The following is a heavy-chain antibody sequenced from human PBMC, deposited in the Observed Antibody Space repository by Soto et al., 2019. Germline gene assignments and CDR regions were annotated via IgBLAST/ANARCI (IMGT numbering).Heavy chain of an antibody. V-gene: IGHV4-31*03. D-gene: IGHD2-8*01. J-gene: IGHJ4*02. CDR3: VRGGSCTNGVCSVFDY. CDR2: ITYSGNT. CDR1: GXSVSSVVYY. Sequence: LSLTFTVSGXSVSSVVYYWSWIRQHPGKGLEWIGYITYSGNTYYNPSLESRVTMSADTSKNQFSLKLSSVTAADTAVYFCVRGGSCTNGVCSVFDYWGQGTLVTVSS.